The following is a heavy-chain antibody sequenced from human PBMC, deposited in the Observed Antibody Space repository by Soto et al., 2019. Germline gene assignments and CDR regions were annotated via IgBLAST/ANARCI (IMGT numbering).Heavy chain of an antibody. CDR3: ARDGGCSSTSCYPNYNWFDP. CDR1: GFTFSSYS. J-gene: IGHJ5*02. V-gene: IGHV3-48*02. Sequence: GGSLRLSCAASGFTFSSYSMNWVRQAPGKGLEWVSYISSSSSTIYYADSVKGRFTISRDNAKNSLYLQMNSLRDEDTAVCYCARDGGCSSTSCYPNYNWFDPWGQGTLVTVSS. D-gene: IGHD2-2*01. CDR2: ISSSSSTI.